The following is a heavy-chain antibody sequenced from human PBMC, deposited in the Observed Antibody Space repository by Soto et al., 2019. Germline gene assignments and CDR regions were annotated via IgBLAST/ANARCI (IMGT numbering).Heavy chain of an antibody. CDR1: GLTISSASFH. CDR3: ARYRISGSWSKFDY. J-gene: IGHJ4*02. D-gene: IGHD6-13*01. V-gene: IGHV4-31*03. CDR2: IYYNGST. Sequence: KASESLSLACSVSGLTISSASFHWCWIRQHPGKGLEWVGNIYYNGSTYYSPSLKSRVTVWFDTSKNQFSLRLTSVTAADTAVYYCARYRISGSWSKFDYWGQGTRVTVSS.